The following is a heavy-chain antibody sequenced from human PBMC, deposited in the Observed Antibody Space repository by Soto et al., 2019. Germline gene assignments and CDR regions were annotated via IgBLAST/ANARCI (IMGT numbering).Heavy chain of an antibody. CDR1: GGSISSSNW. D-gene: IGHD3-9*01. CDR3: ARDRVWGDILTGLENYYYYGMDV. CDR2: IYHSGST. Sequence: SETLSLTCAVSGGSISSSNWWSWVRQPPGKGLEWIGEIYHSGSTNYNPSLKSRVTISVDKSKNQFSLKLSSVTAADTAVYYCARDRVWGDILTGLENYYYYGMDVWGQGTTVTVSS. V-gene: IGHV4-4*02. J-gene: IGHJ6*02.